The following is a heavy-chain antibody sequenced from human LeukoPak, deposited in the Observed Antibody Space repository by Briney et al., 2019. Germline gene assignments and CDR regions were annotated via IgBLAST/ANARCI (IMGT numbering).Heavy chain of an antibody. V-gene: IGHV4-38-2*01. J-gene: IGHJ4*02. CDR2: ISPSGTT. CDR1: DYPINSGYS. Sequence: SETLSLTCAVSDYPINSGYSWGWIRQPPGKGLEWTGSISPSGTTYYNPSLKSRATISVDTSKNQFSLKLSSVTAADTAVYYCARVQGYYDSSGYYLNEFDYWGQGTLVTVSS. D-gene: IGHD3-22*01. CDR3: ARVQGYYDSSGYYLNEFDY.